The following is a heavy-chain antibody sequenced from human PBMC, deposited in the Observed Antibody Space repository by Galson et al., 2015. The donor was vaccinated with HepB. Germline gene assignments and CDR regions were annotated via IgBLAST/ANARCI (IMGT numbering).Heavy chain of an antibody. J-gene: IGHJ4*02. V-gene: IGHV1-2*02. CDR3: ARVEAISLIVVVPAALDY. CDR1: GYTFTGYY. D-gene: IGHD2-2*01. Sequence: SVKVSCKASGYTFTGYYMHWVRQAPGQGLEWMGWINPNSGGTNYAQKFQGRVTMTRDTSISTAYMELSRLRSDDTAVYYCARVEAISLIVVVPAALDYWGQGTLVTVSS. CDR2: INPNSGGT.